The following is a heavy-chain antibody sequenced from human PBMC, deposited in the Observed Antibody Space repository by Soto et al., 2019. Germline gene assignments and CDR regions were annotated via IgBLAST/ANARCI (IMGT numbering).Heavy chain of an antibody. CDR1: GATFNKFD. J-gene: IGHJ5*01. Sequence: QVQLVQSGAEVKKPGAAVKVSCKPSGATFNKFDINWVRQATGQGPDWVGWMRADSGASGHAPKFQGRLSLTRDTSLRTVYMELSNLIDEATAVYYCASYIHGQGFVSWGQGALITVSS. CDR3: ASYIHGQGFVS. CDR2: MRADSGAS. V-gene: IGHV1-8*01. D-gene: IGHD5-18*01.